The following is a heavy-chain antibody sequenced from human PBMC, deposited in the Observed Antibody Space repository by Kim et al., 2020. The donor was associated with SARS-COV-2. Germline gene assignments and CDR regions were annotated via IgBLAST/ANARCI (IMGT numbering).Heavy chain of an antibody. CDR3: AKVGYDWSIDY. J-gene: IGHJ4*02. Sequence: GGSLSLSCAASGFSFSNNWMYWVRQAPGKGLVWVSRIDNDGSITNYADSVKGRFIISRDNGKNTLYLQMKSLRAEDTAVYYCAKVGYDWSIDYWGQGTLVTVSS. CDR1: GFSFSNNW. V-gene: IGHV3-74*01. CDR2: IDNDGSIT. D-gene: IGHD3-9*01.